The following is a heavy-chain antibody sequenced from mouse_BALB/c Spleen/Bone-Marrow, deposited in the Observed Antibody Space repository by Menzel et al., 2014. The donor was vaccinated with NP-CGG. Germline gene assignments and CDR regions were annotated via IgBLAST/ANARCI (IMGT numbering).Heavy chain of an antibody. V-gene: IGHV5-6-4*01. Sequence: EVQRVESGGGLVKPGGSLKLSCAASGFTFSSYTMSWVRQTPEKRLEWVATISRGGSYTYYPGSVKGRFTISRDNAKNTLYLQMSSLKSEDTAMYYCTRDLYDGYSYYAMDYWGQGTSVTVSS. CDR1: GFTFSSYT. CDR3: TRDLYDGYSYYAMDY. CDR2: ISRGGSYT. J-gene: IGHJ4*01. D-gene: IGHD2-3*01.